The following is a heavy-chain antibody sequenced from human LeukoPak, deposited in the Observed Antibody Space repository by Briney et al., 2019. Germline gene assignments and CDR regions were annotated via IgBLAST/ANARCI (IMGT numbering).Heavy chain of an antibody. Sequence: GGSLRLSCAASGFTLNTYGMHWVRQAPGKGLEWVAFIRFDGSTKYYADSVKGRFTISRDNSKNRLYLQMKSLRPEDTAVYYCARGDGYCSSASCSGNWGQGTLVTVSS. CDR3: ARGDGYCSSASCSGN. D-gene: IGHD2-2*03. V-gene: IGHV3-30*02. CDR1: GFTLNTYG. CDR2: IRFDGSTK. J-gene: IGHJ4*02.